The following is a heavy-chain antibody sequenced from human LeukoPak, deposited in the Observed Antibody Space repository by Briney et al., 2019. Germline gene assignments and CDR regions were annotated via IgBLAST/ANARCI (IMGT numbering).Heavy chain of an antibody. CDR3: ATDKPLGRY. J-gene: IGHJ4*02. CDR2: ISSTSTYI. CDR1: GFTFSTYG. V-gene: IGHV3-21*01. Sequence: GGSLRLSCAASGFTFSTYGMHWVRQAPGKGLEWVSSISSTSTYIYYADSVKGRFTISRDNAKNSLYLQMNSLRAEDTAVYCCATDKPLGRYWGQGTLVTVSS. D-gene: IGHD1-14*01.